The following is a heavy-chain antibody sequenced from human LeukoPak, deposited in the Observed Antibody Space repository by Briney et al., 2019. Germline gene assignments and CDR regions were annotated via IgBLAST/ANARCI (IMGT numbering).Heavy chain of an antibody. CDR3: LGYCSGGNCYSGGY. CDR2: ISGSGGST. V-gene: IGHV3-23*01. J-gene: IGHJ4*02. Sequence: GSLRLSCAASGFTFSSYAMSWVRQAPGKGLERDSTISGSGGSTYYADSVKGRFTISRDNSKNTQSLQMNSLKAEDTAVYYCLGYCSGGNCYSGGYWGQGTLVTVSS. D-gene: IGHD2-15*01. CDR1: GFTFSSYA.